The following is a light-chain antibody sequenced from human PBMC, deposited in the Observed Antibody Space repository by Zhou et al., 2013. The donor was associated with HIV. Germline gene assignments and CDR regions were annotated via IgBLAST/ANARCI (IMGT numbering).Light chain of an antibody. CDR2: GAS. Sequence: EIVLTQSPGTLSLSPGERATLSCRASQSISSNYLAWYQQKPGQAPRLLIYGASTRATGIPARFSGSGSGTDFTLTISSLQSEDFAVYYCQQRSNWLFTFGGGTTVAI. V-gene: IGKV3D-20*02. CDR1: QSISSNY. J-gene: IGKJ4*01. CDR3: QQRSNWLFT.